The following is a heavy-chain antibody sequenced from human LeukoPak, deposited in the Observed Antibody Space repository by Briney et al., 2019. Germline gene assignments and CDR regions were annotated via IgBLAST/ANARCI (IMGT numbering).Heavy chain of an antibody. D-gene: IGHD3-22*01. CDR2: ISGSGGST. V-gene: IGHV3-23*01. CDR1: GFTFSSYA. CDR3: ALRITMIVVVRK. J-gene: IGHJ4*02. Sequence: GGSLRISCAASGFTFSSYAMSWVRQAPGKGLEWVSAISGSGGSTYYADSVKGRFTISRDNSKNTLYLQMNSLRAEDTAVYYCALRITMIVVVRKWGQGTLVTVSS.